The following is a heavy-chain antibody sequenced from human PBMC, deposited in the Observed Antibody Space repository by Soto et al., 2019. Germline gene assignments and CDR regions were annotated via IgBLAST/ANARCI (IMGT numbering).Heavy chain of an antibody. V-gene: IGHV4-31*03. CDR2: IYYSGST. CDR1: GGSISSGGYY. CDR3: ARDHGSGSYYYYYYYGMDV. Sequence: QVQLQESGPGLVKPSQTLSLTCTVSGGSISSGGYYWSWIRQHPGKGLEWIGYIYYSGSTYYNPSLKSRVTISVDTSKNQFSLKLSSVTVADTAVYYCARDHGSGSYYYYYYYGMDVWGQGTTVTVSS. D-gene: IGHD3-10*01. J-gene: IGHJ6*02.